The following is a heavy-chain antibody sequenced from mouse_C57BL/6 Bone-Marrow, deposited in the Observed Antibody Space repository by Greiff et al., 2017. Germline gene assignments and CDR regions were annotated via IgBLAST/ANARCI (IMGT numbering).Heavy chain of an antibody. CDR3: AREGTTVVAHWYFDV. CDR2: IYPGDGDT. CDR1: GYAFSSYW. D-gene: IGHD1-1*01. J-gene: IGHJ1*03. Sequence: QVQLQQSGAELVKPGDSVTISCKASGYAFSSYWMNWVKQRPGKGLEWIGQIYPGDGDTNYNGKLKGKATLTADKSSSTAYMQLISLTSEDSAVYFCAREGTTVVAHWYFDVGGTGTTVTVAS. V-gene: IGHV1-80*01.